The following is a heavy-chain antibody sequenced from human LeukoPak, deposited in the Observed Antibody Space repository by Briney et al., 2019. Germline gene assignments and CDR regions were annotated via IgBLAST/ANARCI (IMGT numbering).Heavy chain of an antibody. CDR1: GFTLSTYA. V-gene: IGHV3-30-3*01. CDR2: ISYDGNGK. J-gene: IGHJ4*02. CDR3: ARDPGDNDC. D-gene: IGHD3-16*01. Sequence: GGSLRLSCAASGFTLSTYAMHWVRQAPGKGLEWVAVISYDGNGKYFADYVKGRFTISRDNSKNTLYLEMNSLRAEDTAAYYCARDPGDNDCWGQGTLVTVSS.